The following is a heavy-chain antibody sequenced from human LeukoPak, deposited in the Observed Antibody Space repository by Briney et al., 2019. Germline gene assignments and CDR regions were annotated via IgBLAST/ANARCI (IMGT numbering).Heavy chain of an antibody. CDR3: ARASGSYWWFDS. Sequence: VASVKVSCKASGYTFTSYYMHWVRQAPGQGLEWMGIINPGGGSTSYAQKFQGRVTMTRDTSTSTVYMELSSLRSEDTAVYYCARASGSYWWFDSWGQGTLVTVSS. V-gene: IGHV1-46*01. CDR1: GYTFTSYY. CDR2: INPGGGST. D-gene: IGHD1-26*01. J-gene: IGHJ5*01.